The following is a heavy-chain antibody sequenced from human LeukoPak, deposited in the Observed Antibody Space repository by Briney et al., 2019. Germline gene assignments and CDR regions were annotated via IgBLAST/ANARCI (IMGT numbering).Heavy chain of an antibody. V-gene: IGHV4-59*12. Sequence: SETLSLTCTVSGGSISSYYWSWIRQPPGKGLEWIGYIYYSGSTNYNPSLKSRVTMSVDTSKNQFSLRLSSVTAADTAVYYCARERDVGYCSRSSCHAPGYWGQGTLVTVSS. CDR2: IYYSGST. CDR1: GGSISSYY. J-gene: IGHJ4*02. D-gene: IGHD2-2*01. CDR3: ARERDVGYCSRSSCHAPGY.